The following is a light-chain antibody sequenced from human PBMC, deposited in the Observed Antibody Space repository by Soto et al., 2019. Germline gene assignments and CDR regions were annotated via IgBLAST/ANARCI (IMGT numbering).Light chain of an antibody. CDR1: KSDIGVYDF. Sequence: QSVLTQPHSASGSPGQSVTISCTGTKSDIGVYDFVSWYQHHPGKAPRLIIYEVVQRPSGVPDRFSGSKSGNTASLTVSGLQAADEADYFCKSYAGSNTYVFGSGTKLTVL. CDR3: KSYAGSNTYV. V-gene: IGLV2-8*01. CDR2: EVV. J-gene: IGLJ1*01.